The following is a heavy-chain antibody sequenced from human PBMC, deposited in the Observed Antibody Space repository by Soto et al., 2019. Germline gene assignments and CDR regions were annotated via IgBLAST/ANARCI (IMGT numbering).Heavy chain of an antibody. D-gene: IGHD3-9*01. CDR3: ARGTYDDILTGPADVLDP. V-gene: IGHV3-33*01. CDR1: GFTFSSYG. Sequence: HPGGSLRLSCAASGFTFSSYGMHWVRQAPGKGLDWVAVIWYDGSNKYYADSVKGRFTISRDNSKNTLFLQMNSLRAEDTAVYYCARGTYDDILTGPADVLDPWGQGTLVTVSS. J-gene: IGHJ5*02. CDR2: IWYDGSNK.